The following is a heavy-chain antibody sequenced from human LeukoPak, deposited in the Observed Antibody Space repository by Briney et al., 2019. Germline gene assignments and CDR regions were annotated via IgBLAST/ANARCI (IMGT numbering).Heavy chain of an antibody. D-gene: IGHD4-17*01. CDR2: INHSGST. Sequence: SETLSLTCAVYGGSFSGYYWSWIRQPPGKGPEWIGEINHSGSTNYNPSLKSRVTISVDTSKNQFALKLSSVTAADKAVYYCAGGGDYGDYYFDYWGQGTLVTVSS. V-gene: IGHV4-34*01. J-gene: IGHJ4*02. CDR3: AGGGDYGDYYFDY. CDR1: GGSFSGYY.